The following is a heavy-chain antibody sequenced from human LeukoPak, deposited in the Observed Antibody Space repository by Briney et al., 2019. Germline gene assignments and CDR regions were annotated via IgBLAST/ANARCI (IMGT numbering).Heavy chain of an antibody. Sequence: SETLSLTCTASGGSISSGSYYWSWIRQPAGKGLEWIGRIYTSGSTNYNPSLKSRVTISVDTSKNQFSLKLSSVTAADTAVYYCAREVGYNDYGGKGFDYWGQGTLVTVSS. D-gene: IGHD4-23*01. V-gene: IGHV4-61*02. J-gene: IGHJ4*02. CDR3: AREVGYNDYGGKGFDY. CDR1: GGSISSGSYY. CDR2: IYTSGST.